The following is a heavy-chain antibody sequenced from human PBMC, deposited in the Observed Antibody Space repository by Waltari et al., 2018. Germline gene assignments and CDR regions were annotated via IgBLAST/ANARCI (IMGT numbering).Heavy chain of an antibody. V-gene: IGHV4-59*01. D-gene: IGHD1-26*01. Sequence: QVQLQESGPGLVKPSETLSLTCTVSGGSISSYYWSWIRQPPGKGLEWIGYIYYSGSTHYNPSLKSRVTISVDTSKNQCSLKLSSVTAADTAVYYCARRTGSYLTAFDIWGQGTMVTVSS. J-gene: IGHJ3*02. CDR1: GGSISSYY. CDR3: ARRTGSYLTAFDI. CDR2: IYYSGST.